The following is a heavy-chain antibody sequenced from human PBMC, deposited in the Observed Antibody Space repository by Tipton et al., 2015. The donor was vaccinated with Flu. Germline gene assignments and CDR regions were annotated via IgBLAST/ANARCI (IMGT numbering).Heavy chain of an antibody. CDR1: SGSIRSTNYF. CDR2: IYPSGTT. D-gene: IGHD6-6*01. V-gene: IGHV4-39*07. CDR3: ARGVWKGAAPSRYDYFFMVV. J-gene: IGHJ6*03. Sequence: GLVKPSETLSLTCTVSSGSIRSTNYFCAWICQPPGKRLELIGSIYPSGTTYYNPSLKSRVTISVDTSKSQFSLRLSSMAAADTAVYYCARGVWKGAAPSRYDYFFMVVWGEGTTVTVSS.